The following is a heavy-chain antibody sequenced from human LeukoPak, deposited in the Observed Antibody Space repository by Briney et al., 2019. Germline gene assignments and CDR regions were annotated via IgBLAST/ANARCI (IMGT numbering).Heavy chain of an antibody. CDR1: GFTFSSYW. CDR3: AREAVILLWFGEAKPIDY. J-gene: IGHJ4*02. D-gene: IGHD3-10*01. Sequence: GGSLRLSCAASGFTFSSYWMSWVRQAPGKGLEWVANIKQDGSEKYYVDSVKGRFTISRDNAKNSLYLQMNSLRAEDTAVYYCAREAVILLWFGEAKPIDYWGQGTLVTVSS. CDR2: IKQDGSEK. V-gene: IGHV3-7*01.